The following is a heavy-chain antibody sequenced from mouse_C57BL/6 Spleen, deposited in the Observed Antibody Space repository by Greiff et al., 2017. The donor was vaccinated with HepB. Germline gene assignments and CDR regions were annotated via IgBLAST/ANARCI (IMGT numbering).Heavy chain of an antibody. CDR1: GYTFTDYY. CDR2: INPNNGGT. Sequence: VQLQQSGPELVKPGASVKISCKASGYTFTDYYMNWVKQSHGKSLEWIGDINPNNGGTSYNQKFKGKATLTVDKSSSTAYMELRSLTSEDSAVYYCARVLGRFDYWGQGTTLTVSS. J-gene: IGHJ2*01. V-gene: IGHV1-26*01. D-gene: IGHD4-1*01. CDR3: ARVLGRFDY.